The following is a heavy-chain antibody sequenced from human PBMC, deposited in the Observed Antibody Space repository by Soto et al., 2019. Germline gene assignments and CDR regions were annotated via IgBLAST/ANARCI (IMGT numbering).Heavy chain of an antibody. J-gene: IGHJ4*02. CDR1: GFTFSSYS. D-gene: IGHD1-26*01. V-gene: IGHV3-48*02. CDR2: ISSSSSTM. CDR3: ARDSTDADSGCYSGDY. Sequence: GGSLRLSCAASGFTFSSYSMNWVRQAPGKGLEWVSYISSSSSTMYYADSVKGRFTISRDNAKNSLFLRMNSLRDEDTAVYYCARDSTDADSGCYSGDYWGQGTMVTVSS.